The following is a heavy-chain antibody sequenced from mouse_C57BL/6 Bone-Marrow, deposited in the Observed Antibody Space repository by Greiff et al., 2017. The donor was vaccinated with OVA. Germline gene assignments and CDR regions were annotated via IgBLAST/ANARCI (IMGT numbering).Heavy chain of an antibody. Sequence: EVMLVESGGGLVQPGGSLKLSCAASGFTFSDYYMYWVRQTPEKRLEWVAYISNGGGSTYYPDTVKGRFTISRDNAKNTLYLQMSRLKSEDTAMYYCARHGYYSNYTWFAYWGQGTLVTVSA. D-gene: IGHD2-5*01. CDR3: ARHGYYSNYTWFAY. CDR1: GFTFSDYY. J-gene: IGHJ3*01. V-gene: IGHV5-12*01. CDR2: ISNGGGST.